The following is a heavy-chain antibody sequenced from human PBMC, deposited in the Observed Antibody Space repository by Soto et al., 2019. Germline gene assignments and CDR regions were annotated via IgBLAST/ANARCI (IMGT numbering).Heavy chain of an antibody. D-gene: IGHD3-10*01. CDR1: GGTFSSYA. Sequence: QVQLVQSGAEVKKPGSSVKVSCKASGGTFSSYAISWVRQAPGQGLEWMGGIIPIFGTAKYAQKFQGRVTITADGSTRTAYMQLSSLRSEDTAVYYYARGRDTKVRGVIAHTNYGMDVWGQGTTVTVSS. V-gene: IGHV1-69*01. CDR3: ARGRDTKVRGVIAHTNYGMDV. CDR2: IIPIFGTA. J-gene: IGHJ6*02.